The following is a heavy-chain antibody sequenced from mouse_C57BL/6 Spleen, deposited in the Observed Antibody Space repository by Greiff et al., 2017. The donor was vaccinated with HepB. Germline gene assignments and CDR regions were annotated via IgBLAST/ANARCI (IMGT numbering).Heavy chain of an antibody. J-gene: IGHJ4*01. CDR2: IDPSDSYT. CDR3: ARGGYYGSSFMDY. CDR1: GYTFTSYW. Sequence: VQLQQPGAELVMPGASVKLSCKASGYTFTSYWMHWVKQRPGQGLEWIGEIDPSDSYTNYNQKFKGKSTLTVDKSSSTAYMQLSSLTSEDSAVYYCARGGYYGSSFMDYWGQGTSVTVSS. D-gene: IGHD1-1*01. V-gene: IGHV1-69*01.